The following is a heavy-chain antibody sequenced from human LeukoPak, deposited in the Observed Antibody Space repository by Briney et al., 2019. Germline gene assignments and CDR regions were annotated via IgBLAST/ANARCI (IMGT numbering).Heavy chain of an antibody. Sequence: GASVKVSCKASGYTFTGYYMHWVRQAPGQGLEWMGIINPSGGSTSYAQKFQGRVTMTRDMSTSTVYMELSSLRSEDTAVYYCARVGVEVLLWFGEPIERQNWFDPWGQGTLVTVSS. CDR2: INPSGGST. CDR1: GYTFTGYY. J-gene: IGHJ5*02. D-gene: IGHD3-10*01. V-gene: IGHV1-46*01. CDR3: ARVGVEVLLWFGEPIERQNWFDP.